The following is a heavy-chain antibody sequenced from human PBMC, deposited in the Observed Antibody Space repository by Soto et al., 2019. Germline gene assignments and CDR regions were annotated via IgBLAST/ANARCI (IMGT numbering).Heavy chain of an antibody. CDR1: GYTFTSYG. J-gene: IGHJ5*02. D-gene: IGHD6-13*01. Sequence: QVQLVQSGAEVKKSGASVKVSCKASGYTFTSYGISWVRQAPGQGLEWMGWISAYNGNTNYAQKLQGRVTMTTDTSTSTAYMELRSLRSDDTAVYYCARDLGIAAAGTGRPGWFDPWGQGTLVTVSS. V-gene: IGHV1-18*04. CDR3: ARDLGIAAAGTGRPGWFDP. CDR2: ISAYNGNT.